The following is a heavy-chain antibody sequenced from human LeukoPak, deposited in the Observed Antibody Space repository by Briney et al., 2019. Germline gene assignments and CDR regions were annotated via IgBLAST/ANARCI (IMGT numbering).Heavy chain of an antibody. Sequence: PSETLSLTCTVSGYSISSGYYWSWIRQPPGKGLEWIGEINHSGSTNYNPSLKSRVTISVDTSKNQFSLKLSSVTAADTAVYYCARSGFLYYDYVWGSYRHNWFDPWGQGTLVTVSS. CDR1: GYSISSGYY. CDR3: ARSGFLYYDYVWGSYRHNWFDP. J-gene: IGHJ5*02. D-gene: IGHD3-16*02. CDR2: INHSGST. V-gene: IGHV4-38-2*02.